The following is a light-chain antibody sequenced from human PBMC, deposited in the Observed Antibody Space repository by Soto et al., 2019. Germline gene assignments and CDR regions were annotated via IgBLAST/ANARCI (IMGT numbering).Light chain of an antibody. Sequence: EIVLTQSPATLSLSPGERATLSCRASQSVSSYLAWYQQKPGQAPRLLIYDASNRATGIPARFSGSGSGTDFTPPISSLEPEDFAVYYCQQRSNWPPWTFGQGTKVEIK. CDR1: QSVSSY. J-gene: IGKJ1*01. V-gene: IGKV3-11*01. CDR2: DAS. CDR3: QQRSNWPPWT.